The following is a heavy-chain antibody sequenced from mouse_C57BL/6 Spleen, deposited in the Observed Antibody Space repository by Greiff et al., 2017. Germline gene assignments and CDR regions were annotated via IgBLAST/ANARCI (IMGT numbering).Heavy chain of an antibody. Sequence: VQLQQPGTELVKPGASVKLSCKASGYTFTSYWMHWVKQRPGQGLEWIGNINPSNGGTNYNEKFKSKATLTVDKSSSTAYMQLSSLTSEDSAVYYCAREDVTTVVAPGFDVWGTGTTVTVSS. CDR3: AREDVTTVVAPGFDV. CDR1: GYTFTSYW. CDR2: INPSNGGT. J-gene: IGHJ1*03. D-gene: IGHD1-1*01. V-gene: IGHV1-53*01.